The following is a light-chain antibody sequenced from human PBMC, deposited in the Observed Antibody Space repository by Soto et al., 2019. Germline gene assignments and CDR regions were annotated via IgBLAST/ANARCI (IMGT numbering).Light chain of an antibody. CDR3: QSSDTSLGGCVI. J-gene: IGLJ2*01. CDR2: GNN. V-gene: IGLV1-40*01. CDR1: SSNIGANYD. Sequence: QSVLTQPPSVSGAPGQRITISCTGSSSNIGANYDVQWYQRLPGTAPKLLIYGNNNRPSGVPDRFSGSKSGTSASLAITGLQAEDEADYYCQSSDTSLGGCVIFGGGTKVTVL.